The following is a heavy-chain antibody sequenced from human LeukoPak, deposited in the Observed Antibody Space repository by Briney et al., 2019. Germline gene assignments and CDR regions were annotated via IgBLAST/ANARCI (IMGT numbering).Heavy chain of an antibody. CDR3: ARNHDIDAFDI. D-gene: IGHD1-14*01. CDR1: GYGFTSYW. Sequence: GESLKISCKCSGYGFTSYWIGGVRHMPGKGLEWMGIIYPGDSDTRYSPSFQGQVTISADKSISTAYLQWSSLKASDTAMYYCARNHDIDAFDIWGQGTMVTVSS. J-gene: IGHJ3*02. CDR2: IYPGDSDT. V-gene: IGHV5-51*01.